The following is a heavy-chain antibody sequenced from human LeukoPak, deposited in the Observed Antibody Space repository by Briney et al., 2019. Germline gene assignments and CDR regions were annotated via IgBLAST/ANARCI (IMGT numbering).Heavy chain of an antibody. J-gene: IGHJ4*02. Sequence: SETLSLTCTVSDGSVSSSSYYWGWIRQPPGKGLEWIGTIYYSGSAYYNPSLKSRVTMSVDTSKNQFSLRLISVTAADTAVYYCARNSLGWFGEFGSVDYWGQGTLVTVSS. CDR3: ARNSLGWFGEFGSVDY. CDR1: DGSVSSSSYY. CDR2: IYYSGSA. V-gene: IGHV4-39*07. D-gene: IGHD3-10*01.